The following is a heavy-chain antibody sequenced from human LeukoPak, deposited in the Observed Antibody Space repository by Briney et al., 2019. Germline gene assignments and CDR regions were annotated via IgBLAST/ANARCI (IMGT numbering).Heavy chain of an antibody. Sequence: KTSETLSLTCTVSGDSISTSNSYWGWIRQPPGKGLEWIGSIYYSGSTYYNPSLKSRVTISVDTSKNQFSLKLSSVTAADTAVYYCARDLRGSYNIDYWGQGTLVTVSS. D-gene: IGHD1-26*01. V-gene: IGHV4-39*07. CDR3: ARDLRGSYNIDY. J-gene: IGHJ4*02. CDR1: GDSISTSNSY. CDR2: IYYSGST.